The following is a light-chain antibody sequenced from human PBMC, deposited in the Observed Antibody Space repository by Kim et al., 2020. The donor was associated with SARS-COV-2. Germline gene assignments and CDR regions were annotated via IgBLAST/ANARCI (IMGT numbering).Light chain of an antibody. J-gene: IGLJ2*01. CDR1: SIGGKS. Sequence: PGKTARVSCGGNSIGGKSVHWYQQKSGQAPVVVIYYDSDRPSGIPERFSGSNSGNTATLTISRVEAGDEAVYYCQVWDSSSDHRVVFGGGTQLTVL. CDR3: QVWDSSSDHRVV. CDR2: YDS. V-gene: IGLV3-21*04.